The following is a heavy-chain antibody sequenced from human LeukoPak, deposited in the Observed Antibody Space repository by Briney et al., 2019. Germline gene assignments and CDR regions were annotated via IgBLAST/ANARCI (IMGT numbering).Heavy chain of an antibody. CDR3: AKGGLRTSPLYYMDV. Sequence: GGSLNLSWFAFGFTFISYAMSWVRRAPGKGLEGLPGFGGSGGSTYYADSVKGRFTISRDNSKNTLYLQMNSLRAEDTAVYYCAKGGLRTSPLYYMDVWGKGTTVTVSS. CDR2: FGGSGGST. J-gene: IGHJ6*03. V-gene: IGHV3-23*01. D-gene: IGHD3-16*01. CDR1: GFTFISYA.